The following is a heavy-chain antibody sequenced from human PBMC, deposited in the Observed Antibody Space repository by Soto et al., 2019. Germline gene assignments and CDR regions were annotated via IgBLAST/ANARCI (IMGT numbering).Heavy chain of an antibody. CDR2: IYYSGST. CDR3: ARQRRSRPSAFDY. J-gene: IGHJ4*02. CDR1: GGSISSSSYY. D-gene: IGHD3-3*01. Sequence: SETLSLTCTVSGGSISSSSYYWGWIRQPPGKGLEWIGSIYYSGSTYYNPSLKSRVTISVDTSKNQFSLKLNSVTAADTAVYYCARQRRSRPSAFDYWGQGTLVTVSS. V-gene: IGHV4-39*01.